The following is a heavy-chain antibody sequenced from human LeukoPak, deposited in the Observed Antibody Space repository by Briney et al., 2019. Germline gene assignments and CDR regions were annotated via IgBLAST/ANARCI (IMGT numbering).Heavy chain of an antibody. Sequence: PGGSLRLTCAASGFTFSSYAMSWVRQAPGKGLEWVSAISGSGGSTYYVDSVKGRFTISRDNSKNTLYLQMNSLRAEDTALYYCAKNSRSSGYYLDYWGQGTLVTVSS. CDR1: GFTFSSYA. CDR2: ISGSGGST. CDR3: AKNSRSSGYYLDY. D-gene: IGHD3-22*01. V-gene: IGHV3-23*01. J-gene: IGHJ4*02.